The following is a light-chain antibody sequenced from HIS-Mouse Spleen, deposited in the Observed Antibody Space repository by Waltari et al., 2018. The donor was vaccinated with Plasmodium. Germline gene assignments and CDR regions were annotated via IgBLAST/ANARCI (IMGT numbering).Light chain of an antibody. V-gene: IGLV3-10*01. CDR2: EDS. J-gene: IGLJ3*02. CDR1: ALPQNY. Sequence: SYELTQPPPVSVSPGQTARIPCSGDALPQNYAYWYQQKSGQAPVLVIYEDSKRPSGIPERFSGSSSGTMATLTISGAQVEDEADYYCYSTDSSGNHRVFGGGTKLTVL. CDR3: YSTDSSGNHRV.